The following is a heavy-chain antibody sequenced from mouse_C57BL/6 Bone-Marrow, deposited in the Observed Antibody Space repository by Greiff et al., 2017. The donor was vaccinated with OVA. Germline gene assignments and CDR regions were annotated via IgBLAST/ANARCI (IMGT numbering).Heavy chain of an antibody. CDR3: ARRQLVLWFAY. CDR2: SYPRSGNT. Sequence: VKLMESGAELARPGASVKLSCKASGYTFTSYGISWVKQRTGQGLEWIGESYPRSGNTYYNEKFKGKATLTADKSSSTAYMELRSLTSEDSAVYFCARRQLVLWFAYWGQGTLVTVSA. V-gene: IGHV1-81*01. J-gene: IGHJ3*01. CDR1: GYTFTSYG. D-gene: IGHD4-1*02.